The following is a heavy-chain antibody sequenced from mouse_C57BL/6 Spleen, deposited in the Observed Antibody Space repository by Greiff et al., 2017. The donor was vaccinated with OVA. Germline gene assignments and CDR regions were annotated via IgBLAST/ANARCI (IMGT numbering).Heavy chain of an antibody. D-gene: IGHD4-1*01. V-gene: IGHV1-66*01. J-gene: IGHJ4*01. CDR1: GYSFTSYY. CDR2: IYPGSGNT. CDR3: ARWRTGTGAMDY. Sequence: QVQLKESGPELVKPGASVKISCKASGYSFTSYYIHWVKQRPGQGLEWIGWIYPGSGNTKYNEKFKGKATLTADTSSSTAYMQLSSLTSEDSAVYYCARWRTGTGAMDYWGQGTSVTVSS.